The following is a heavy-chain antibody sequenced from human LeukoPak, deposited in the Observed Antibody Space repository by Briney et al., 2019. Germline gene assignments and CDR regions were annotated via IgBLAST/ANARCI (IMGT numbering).Heavy chain of an antibody. Sequence: GGSLRLSCGASGFTFSSYGMHWVRQAPGKGLEWVAVIWYDGSNKYYAASVKGRFTISRDNSANTLYLQMNSLRGEDTAVYYYARGTNWNYFDHWGQGTPVTVSS. CDR3: ARGTNWNYFDH. CDR2: IWYDGSNK. V-gene: IGHV3-33*01. J-gene: IGHJ4*02. D-gene: IGHD1-20*01. CDR1: GFTFSSYG.